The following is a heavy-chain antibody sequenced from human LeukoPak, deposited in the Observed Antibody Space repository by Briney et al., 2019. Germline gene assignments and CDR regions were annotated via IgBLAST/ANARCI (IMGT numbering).Heavy chain of an antibody. J-gene: IGHJ4*02. CDR2: INPDGSGK. Sequence: GGSLRLSCAASGFTFSSYSMNWVRQAPGKGLDWVANINPDGSGKRYVDSVKGRFTIARDNADNSLSLQMNSLRAEDTAVYYCASWGAGGNSWGQGTLVTVSS. D-gene: IGHD3-16*01. V-gene: IGHV3-7*01. CDR3: ASWGAGGNS. CDR1: GFTFSSYS.